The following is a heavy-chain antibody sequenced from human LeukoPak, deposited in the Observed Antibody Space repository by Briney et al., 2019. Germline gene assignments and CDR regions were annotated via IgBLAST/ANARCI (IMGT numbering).Heavy chain of an antibody. CDR2: ISAAGYSI. D-gene: IGHD3-16*01. CDR1: GFTFSNYA. Sequence: GGSLRLSCAASGFTFSNYAMSWVRQAPAKGLEWVSTISAAGYSIYYADSVKGRFTISRDNAKNSLYLQMNSLRAEDTAVYYCARGTGELDYYYGMDVWGQGTTVTVSS. V-gene: IGHV3-23*01. CDR3: ARGTGELDYYYGMDV. J-gene: IGHJ6*02.